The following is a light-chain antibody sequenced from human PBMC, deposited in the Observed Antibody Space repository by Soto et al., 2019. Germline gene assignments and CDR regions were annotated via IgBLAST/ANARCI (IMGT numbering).Light chain of an antibody. Sequence: QAVVTQPPSVSGAPGQRVTISCTGSSSNIGAGYDVHWYQQFPGTAPKLLIYGNNNRPSGVTDRFSGSKSGTSASLAITGLQAEDEADYYCQSFDTRLNSVVSGGGTKVTVL. V-gene: IGLV1-40*01. J-gene: IGLJ2*01. CDR2: GNN. CDR1: SSNIGAGYD. CDR3: QSFDTRLNSVV.